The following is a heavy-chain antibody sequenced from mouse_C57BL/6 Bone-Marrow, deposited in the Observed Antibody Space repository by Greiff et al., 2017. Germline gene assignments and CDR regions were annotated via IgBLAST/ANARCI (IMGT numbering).Heavy chain of an antibody. CDR3: TLSGYVGYAMDY. CDR2: IDPENGDT. J-gene: IGHJ4*01. CDR1: GFNIKDDY. D-gene: IGHD3-2*02. V-gene: IGHV14-4*01. Sequence: ESGAELVRPGASVKLSCTASGFNIKDDYMHWVKQRPEQGLEWIGWIDPENGDTEYASKFQGKATITADTSSNTAYLQLSSLTSEDTAVYYCTLSGYVGYAMDYWGQGTSVTVSS.